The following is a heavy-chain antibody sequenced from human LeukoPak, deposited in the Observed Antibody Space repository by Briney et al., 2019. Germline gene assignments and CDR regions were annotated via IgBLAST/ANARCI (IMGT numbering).Heavy chain of an antibody. CDR1: GGAFSGYY. V-gene: IGHV4-34*01. CDR2: INHSGIT. CDR3: ALPAPHYYFGMDV. D-gene: IGHD2-2*01. J-gene: IGHJ6*02. Sequence: AETLSLTCAVYGGAFSGYYWSWIRQPPGKGLEWIGEINHSGITNYNPSIKRRVTISVDTSKNQFSLKLSSLTAADTAVYYCALPAPHYYFGMDVWGQGTTVTVSS.